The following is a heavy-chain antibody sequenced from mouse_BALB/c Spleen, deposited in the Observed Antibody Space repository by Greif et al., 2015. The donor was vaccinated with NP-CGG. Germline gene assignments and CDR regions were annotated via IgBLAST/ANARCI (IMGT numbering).Heavy chain of an antibody. J-gene: IGHJ4*01. CDR3: ARDIGYYPYYYAMDY. Sequence: QVQLQQSGPGLVAPSQSLSITCTVSGFSLTGYGVNWVRQPPGKGLEWLGMIWGDGSTDYNSALKSRLSISKDNSKSXVYLKMNSLQTDDTARYYCARDIGYYPYYYAMDYWGQGTSVTVSS. D-gene: IGHD2-3*01. CDR1: GFSLTGYG. CDR2: IWGDGST. V-gene: IGHV2-6-7*01.